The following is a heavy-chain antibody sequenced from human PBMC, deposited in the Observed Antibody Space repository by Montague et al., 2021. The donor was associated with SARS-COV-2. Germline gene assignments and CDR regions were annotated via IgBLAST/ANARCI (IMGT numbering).Heavy chain of an antibody. CDR1: GFTFSSYS. CDR2: ISSSSSYI. D-gene: IGHD3-16*02. Sequence: SLRLSCAASGFTFSSYSMHWVRQAPGKGLEWVSSISSSSSYIYYADSVKGRFTISRDNAKNSLYLQMNSLRAEDTAVYYCARDDYVWGSYRYSQYNWSDPWGQGTLVTVSS. V-gene: IGHV3-21*01. CDR3: ARDDYVWGSYRYSQYNWSDP. J-gene: IGHJ5*02.